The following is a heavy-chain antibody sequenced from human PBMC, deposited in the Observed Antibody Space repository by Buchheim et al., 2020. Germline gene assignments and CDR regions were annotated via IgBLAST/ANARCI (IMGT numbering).Heavy chain of an antibody. D-gene: IGHD5-24*01. J-gene: IGHJ4*02. CDR3: ASGGRWHGNYFDY. Sequence: QVQLQQWGAGLLKPSETLSLTCAVYGGSFSGYYWSWIRQPPGKGLEWIGEINDRGSTNYNPSLKSRVTISVDTSKNQFHLKLSSVTAADTAVYYCASGGRWHGNYFDYWGQGTL. CDR2: INDRGST. CDR1: GGSFSGYY. V-gene: IGHV4-34*01.